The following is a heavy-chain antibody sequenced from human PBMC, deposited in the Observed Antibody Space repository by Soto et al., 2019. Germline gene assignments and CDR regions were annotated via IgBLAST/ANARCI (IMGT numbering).Heavy chain of an antibody. Sequence: SQTLSLTCAISGDSVSSNSAAWNWIRQSPSRGLEWLGRTYYRSKWYNDYAVSVKSRIIINPDTSKNQISLQLNSVTPEDTAVYYCARERHEYYDFWSGYNWFDPWGQGTLVTVS. J-gene: IGHJ5*02. CDR2: TYYRSKWYN. D-gene: IGHD3-3*01. CDR1: GDSVSSNSAA. V-gene: IGHV6-1*01. CDR3: ARERHEYYDFWSGYNWFDP.